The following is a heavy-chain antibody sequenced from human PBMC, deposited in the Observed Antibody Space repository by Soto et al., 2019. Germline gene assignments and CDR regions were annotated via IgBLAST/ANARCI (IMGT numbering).Heavy chain of an antibody. CDR1: GGSISSYY. D-gene: IGHD6-19*01. CDR2: IYYSGST. J-gene: IGHJ4*02. V-gene: IGHV4-59*01. CDR3: ARAPTYSSGWYQRPIHFDY. Sequence: SETLSLTCTVSGGSISSYYWSWIRQPPGKGLEWIGYIYYSGSTNYNPSLKSRVTISVDTSKNQFSLKLSSVTAADTAVYYCARAPTYSSGWYQRPIHFDYWGQGTLVTVSS.